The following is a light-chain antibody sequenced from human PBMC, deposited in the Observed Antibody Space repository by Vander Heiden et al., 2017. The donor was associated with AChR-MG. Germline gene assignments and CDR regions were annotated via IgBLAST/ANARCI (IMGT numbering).Light chain of an antibody. V-gene: IGKV3-15*01. CDR1: QSVSSN. Sequence: IVTTQSPATLPVSPGERATLSCRPSQSVSSNLAWYQQKPGQAPRLLIYGASTRATGIPARFSGSGSGTEFTLTISSLQSEDFAVYYCQQYNSWLITFGQGTRLEIK. J-gene: IGKJ5*01. CDR3: QQYNSWLIT. CDR2: GAS.